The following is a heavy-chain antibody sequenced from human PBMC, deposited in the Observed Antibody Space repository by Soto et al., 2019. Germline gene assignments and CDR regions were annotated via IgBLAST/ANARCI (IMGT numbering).Heavy chain of an antibody. V-gene: IGHV1-2*02. D-gene: IGHD6-6*01. CDR3: ARGRDDSSLSSAEYFQH. Sequence: ASVKVSCKASGYTFSGFYMHWVRQAPGQGLEWMGWINPNSGGTKSAEKFQGRVTMTRDTSTSTAYMELRSLRSDDTAVYFCARGRDDSSLSSAEYFQHWGQGTLVTVSS. J-gene: IGHJ1*01. CDR1: GYTFSGFY. CDR2: INPNSGGT.